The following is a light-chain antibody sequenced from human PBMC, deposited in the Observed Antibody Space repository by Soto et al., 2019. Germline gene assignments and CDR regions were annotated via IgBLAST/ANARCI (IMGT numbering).Light chain of an antibody. J-gene: IGLJ1*01. CDR1: SSDVGGYNY. V-gene: IGLV2-14*01. Sequence: QSALTQPASVSGSPGQSITISCTGTSSDVGGYNYVSWYQQHPGKAPKLMIYDVSNRPSGVSNRFSGSKSGNTASLTISGLEAEDEADYYGSSYTSSSTLLYVFGTGTKHTVL. CDR3: SSYTSSSTLLYV. CDR2: DVS.